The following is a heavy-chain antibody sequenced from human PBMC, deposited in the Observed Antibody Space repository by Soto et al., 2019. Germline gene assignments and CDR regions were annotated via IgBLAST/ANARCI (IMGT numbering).Heavy chain of an antibody. CDR3: ARDLWFGELLPTDYYYYGMDV. J-gene: IGHJ6*02. Sequence: GASVKVSCKASGYTFTSYGISWVRQAPGQGLKWMGWISAYNGNTNYAQKLQGRVTMTTDTSTSTAYMELRSLRSDDTAVYYCARDLWFGELLPTDYYYYGMDVWGQGTTVTVSS. CDR1: GYTFTSYG. V-gene: IGHV1-18*01. D-gene: IGHD3-10*01. CDR2: ISAYNGNT.